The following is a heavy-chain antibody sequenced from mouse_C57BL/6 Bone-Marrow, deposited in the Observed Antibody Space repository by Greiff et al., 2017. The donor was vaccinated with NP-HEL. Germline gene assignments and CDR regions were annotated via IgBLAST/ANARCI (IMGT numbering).Heavy chain of an antibody. Sequence: EVQLQESGAELVRPGASVKLSCTASGFNIKDDYMHWVKQRPEQGLEWIGWIDPENGDTEYASKFQGKATITAYTSSNTAYLQLSSLTSEDTAVYYCTRITTVVATYFDYWGQGTTLTVSS. J-gene: IGHJ2*01. V-gene: IGHV14-4*01. CDR3: TRITTVVATYFDY. D-gene: IGHD1-1*01. CDR2: IDPENGDT. CDR1: GFNIKDDY.